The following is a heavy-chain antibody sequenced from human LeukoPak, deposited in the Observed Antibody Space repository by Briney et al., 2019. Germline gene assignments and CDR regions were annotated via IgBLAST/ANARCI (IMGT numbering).Heavy chain of an antibody. Sequence: GGSLRLSCAASGFTFSSYAMHWVRQAPGKGLEWVASISYDGSNKYYADSLKGRFTISRDNSKKTLYLQMNSLRAEDSAVYYCAKDGDLYGHADYWGQGTLVTVSS. CDR3: AKDGDLYGHADY. D-gene: IGHD4-17*01. J-gene: IGHJ4*02. CDR2: ISYDGSNK. V-gene: IGHV3-30-3*01. CDR1: GFTFSSYA.